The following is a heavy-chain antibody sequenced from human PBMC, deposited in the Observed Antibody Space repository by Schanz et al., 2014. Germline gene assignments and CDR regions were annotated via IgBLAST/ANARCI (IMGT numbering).Heavy chain of an antibody. CDR3: ARSMIEVAAFDY. Sequence: QVQLVQSGAEVKKPGASVKISCKASGYTFTDYYMYWVRQAPGQGLEWMGRINPNSGGTNYAQKFQGRVTMTRDTSISTAYMELRRLRSDDTAVYYCARSMIEVAAFDYWGQGTLVSVSS. D-gene: IGHD3-22*01. J-gene: IGHJ4*02. V-gene: IGHV1-2*06. CDR1: GYTFTDYY. CDR2: INPNSGGT.